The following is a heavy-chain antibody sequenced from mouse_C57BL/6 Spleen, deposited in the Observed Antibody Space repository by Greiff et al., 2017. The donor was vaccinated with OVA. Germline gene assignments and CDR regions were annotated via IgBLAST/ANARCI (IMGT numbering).Heavy chain of an antibody. CDR1: GYAFSSSW. CDR3: ASHYYGSSYAMDY. D-gene: IGHD1-1*01. J-gene: IGHJ4*01. CDR2: IYPGDGDT. Sequence: QVQLKESGPELVKPGASVTISCKASGYAFSSSWMNWVKQRPGKGLEWIGRIYPGDGDTNYNGKFKGKATLTADKSSSTAYMQLSSLTSEDSAVYFCASHYYGSSYAMDYWGQGTSVTVSS. V-gene: IGHV1-82*01.